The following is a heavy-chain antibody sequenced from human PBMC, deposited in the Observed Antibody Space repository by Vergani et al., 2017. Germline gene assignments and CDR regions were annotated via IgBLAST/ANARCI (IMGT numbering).Heavy chain of an antibody. CDR2: VDPEDGET. J-gene: IGHJ6*02. D-gene: IGHD4-17*01. CDR3: ATPQSVTTGDMEV. Sequence: EVQLVQSGAEVKKPGATMKISCKVSGYTFTDHYMHWVKQAPGKVLEWMGLVDPEDGETIYAEKFKGRVTIAADTSTDTAHVELSSLRSEDTAVYYCATPQSVTTGDMEVWGQGTTVIVSS. CDR1: GYTFTDHY. V-gene: IGHV1-69-2*01.